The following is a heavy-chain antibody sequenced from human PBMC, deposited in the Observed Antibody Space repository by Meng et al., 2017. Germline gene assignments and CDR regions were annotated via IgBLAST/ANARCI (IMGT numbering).Heavy chain of an antibody. Sequence: SETLSLTCTVSGGSISSSSYYWGWIRQPPGKGLEWIGSIYYSGSTYYNPSLKSRVTISVDTSKNQFSLKLSSVTAADTAVYYCARRSQGLGYSSSWMYYYYYGMDVWGQGTTVTVSS. CDR3: ARRSQGLGYSSSWMYYYYYGMDV. CDR1: GGSISSSSYY. D-gene: IGHD6-13*01. V-gene: IGHV4-39*07. J-gene: IGHJ6*02. CDR2: IYYSGST.